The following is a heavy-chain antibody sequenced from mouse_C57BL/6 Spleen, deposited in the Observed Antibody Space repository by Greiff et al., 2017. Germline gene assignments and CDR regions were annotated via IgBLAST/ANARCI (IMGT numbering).Heavy chain of an antibody. CDR2: IHPNSGST. Sequence: QVQLQQPGAELVKPGASVKLSCKASGYTFTSYWMHWVKQRPGQGIEWIGMIHPNSGSTNDNEKFKSKATLTVDKSSSTAYMQLSSLTSEDSAVYYCAREGWGYYFDYWGQGTTLTVSS. J-gene: IGHJ2*01. D-gene: IGHD3-3*01. V-gene: IGHV1-64*01. CDR3: AREGWGYYFDY. CDR1: GYTFTSYW.